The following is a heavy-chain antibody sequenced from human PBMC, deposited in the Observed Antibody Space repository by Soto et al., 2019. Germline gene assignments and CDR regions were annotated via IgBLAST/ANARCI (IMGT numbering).Heavy chain of an antibody. CDR1: GYTFTSYD. CDR2: MNPNSGNT. CDR3: ARIAYDFWSGYNWFDP. J-gene: IGHJ5*02. Sequence: QVQLVQSGAEVKKPGASVKDSCKASGYTFTSYDINWVRQATGQGLEWMGWMNPNSGNTGYAQKFQGRVTMTRNTSISTAYMELSSLRSEDTAVYYCARIAYDFWSGYNWFDPWGQGTLVTVSS. D-gene: IGHD3-3*01. V-gene: IGHV1-8*01.